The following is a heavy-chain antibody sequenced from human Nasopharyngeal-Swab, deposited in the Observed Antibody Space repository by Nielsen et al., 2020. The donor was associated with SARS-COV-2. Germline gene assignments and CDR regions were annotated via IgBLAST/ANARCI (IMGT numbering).Heavy chain of an antibody. CDR2: IDWDGDT. V-gene: IGHV2-70*01. Sequence: PTLVKPTQTLTLTCSFSGFSLTTSGMCVTWIRQPPGKALEWLGYIDWDGDTYYSTTLKTRLTISKDTSKNLVVLRMTNMEPVDTGTYYCARGLPLTGMDVWGQGTTVTVSS. CDR3: ARGLPLTGMDV. J-gene: IGHJ6*02. CDR1: GFSLTTSGMC. D-gene: IGHD4-11*01.